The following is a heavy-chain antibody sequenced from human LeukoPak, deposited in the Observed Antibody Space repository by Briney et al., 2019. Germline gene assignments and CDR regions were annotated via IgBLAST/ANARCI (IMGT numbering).Heavy chain of an antibody. Sequence: SETLSLTCTVSGGSIDSYYWSWVRQPPGKGLECIGYIYFSGSTNYNPSLKSRVTMSLDTSKNQFSLKLSSVTAADTAVYYCARAGPFGSRPFDYWGQGTLVTVSS. CDR1: GGSIDSYY. CDR3: ARAGPFGSRPFDY. V-gene: IGHV4-59*01. CDR2: IYFSGST. D-gene: IGHD3-10*01. J-gene: IGHJ4*02.